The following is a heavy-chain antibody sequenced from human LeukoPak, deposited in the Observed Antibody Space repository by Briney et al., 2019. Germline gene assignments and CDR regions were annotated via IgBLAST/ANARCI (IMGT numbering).Heavy chain of an antibody. CDR3: ARRRIAAAGMAFDP. CDR2: MNPNSGNT. CDR1: GYTFTSYG. D-gene: IGHD6-13*01. J-gene: IGHJ5*02. Sequence: ASVKVSCKASGYTFTSYGINWVRQATGQGLEWMGWMNPNSGNTGYAQKFQGRVTITRNTSISTAYMELSSLRSEDTAVYYCARRRIAAAGMAFDPWGQGTLVTVSS. V-gene: IGHV1-8*03.